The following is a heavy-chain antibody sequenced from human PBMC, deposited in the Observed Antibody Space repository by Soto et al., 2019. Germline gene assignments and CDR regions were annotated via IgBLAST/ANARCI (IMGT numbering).Heavy chain of an antibody. J-gene: IGHJ6*02. CDR3: ARGRRLLWFWELLRPLGYYGMDV. CDR1: GGSFSGYY. D-gene: IGHD3-10*01. V-gene: IGHV4-34*01. Sequence: SETLSLTCAVYGGSFSGYYWSWIRQPPGKGLEWIGEINHSGSTNYNPSLKSRVTISVDTSKDQFSLKLSSVTAADTAVYYCARGRRLLWFWELLRPLGYYGMDVWGQGTTVTVSS. CDR2: INHSGST.